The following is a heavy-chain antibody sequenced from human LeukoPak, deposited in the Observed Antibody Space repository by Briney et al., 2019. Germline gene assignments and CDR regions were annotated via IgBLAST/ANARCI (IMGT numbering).Heavy chain of an antibody. V-gene: IGHV3-21*01. Sequence: GGSLRLSCAASGFTFSSYIMNWVRQAPGKGLEWVSSISSSSSYIYYADSVKGRFTISRDNAKNSLYLQMNSLRAEDTAVYYCARGESSSWYYGYWGQGTLVTVSS. CDR2: ISSSSSYI. D-gene: IGHD6-13*01. J-gene: IGHJ4*02. CDR1: GFTFSSYI. CDR3: ARGESSSWYYGY.